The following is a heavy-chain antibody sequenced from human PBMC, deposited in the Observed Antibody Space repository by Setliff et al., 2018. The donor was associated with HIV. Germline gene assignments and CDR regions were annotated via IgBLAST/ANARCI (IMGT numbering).Heavy chain of an antibody. CDR2: ITYSGSA. CDR3: VRDDYGYNGKGFDY. CDR1: GGSISNYY. J-gene: IGHJ4*02. V-gene: IGHV4-30-4*08. Sequence: SETLSLTCTVSGGSISNYYWNWIRQPPGKGLEWIGYITYSGSAYYNPSLKSRVTISIDTSNNQISLRLSSVTAADTAMYYRVRDDYGYNGKGFDYWGPGTLVTVSS. D-gene: IGHD4-17*01.